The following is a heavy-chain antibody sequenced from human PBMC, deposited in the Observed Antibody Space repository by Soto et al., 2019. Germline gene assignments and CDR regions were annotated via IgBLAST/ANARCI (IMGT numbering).Heavy chain of an antibody. CDR3: ARVGGGYCSSTSCPLRD. Sequence: GASVKVSCKASGYTFTGYYMHWVRQAPGQGLEWMGWINPNSGSTNYAQKFQGRVTMTRDTSISTAYMELSRLRSDDTAVYYCARVGGGYCSSTSCPLRDWGQGTLVTVSS. CDR1: GYTFTGYY. V-gene: IGHV1-2*02. D-gene: IGHD2-2*01. CDR2: INPNSGST. J-gene: IGHJ4*02.